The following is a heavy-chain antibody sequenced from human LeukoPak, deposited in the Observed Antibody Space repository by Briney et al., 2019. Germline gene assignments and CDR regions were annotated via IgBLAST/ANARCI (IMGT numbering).Heavy chain of an antibody. J-gene: IGHJ3*02. V-gene: IGHV1-2*02. CDR2: INPNTGGT. CDR1: GYTFTGYY. CDR3: AGGYSYDDAFDI. Sequence: ASVKVSCKASGYTFTGYYMHWVRQAPGQGLEWMGWINPNTGGTDYAQKFQGRVTMTTDTSISTAYMELSRLRSDDTAVYYCAGGYSYDDAFDIWGQGTMVTVSS. D-gene: IGHD5-18*01.